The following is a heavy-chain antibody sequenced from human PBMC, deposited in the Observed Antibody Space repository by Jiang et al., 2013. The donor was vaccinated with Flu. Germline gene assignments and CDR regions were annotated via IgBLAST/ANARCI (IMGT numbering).Heavy chain of an antibody. V-gene: IGHV5-10-1*01. Sequence: GAEVKKPGESLRISCKGSGYSFTSYWISWVRQMPGKGLEWMGRIDPSDSYTNYSPSFQGHVTISADKSISTAYLQWSSLKASDTAMYYCARVGYYDSSGGEAGYWGQGTLVTVSS. CDR2: IDPSDSYT. D-gene: IGHD3-22*01. CDR1: GYSFTSYW. J-gene: IGHJ4*02. CDR3: ARVGYYDSSGGEAGY.